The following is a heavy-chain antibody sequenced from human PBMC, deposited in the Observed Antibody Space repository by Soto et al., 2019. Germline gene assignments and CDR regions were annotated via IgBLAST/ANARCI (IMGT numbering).Heavy chain of an antibody. Sequence: PGGSLRLSCAASGFTFSSYSMNWVRQAPGKGLEWVSYISSSSSTIYYADSVKGRFTISRDNAKNSLYLQMNSLRAEDTAVYYCVSFVDDGYHLAVAGTFFQHWGQGTLVTVSS. CDR1: GFTFSSYS. J-gene: IGHJ1*01. D-gene: IGHD6-19*01. CDR3: VSFVDDGYHLAVAGTFFQH. V-gene: IGHV3-48*01. CDR2: ISSSSSTI.